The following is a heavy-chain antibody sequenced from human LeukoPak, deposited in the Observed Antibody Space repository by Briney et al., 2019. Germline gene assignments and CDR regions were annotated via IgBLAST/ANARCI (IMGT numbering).Heavy chain of an antibody. J-gene: IGHJ5*02. CDR1: GYTFTGYY. Sequence: GASVKVSCKASGYTFTGYYMHWVRQAPGQVLEWMGWINPNSGGTNYAQKFQGRVTMTRDTSISTAYMELSRLRSDDTAVYYCARLNSSQRRLGNWFDPWGQGTLVTVSS. CDR2: INPNSGGT. V-gene: IGHV1-2*02. CDR3: ARLNSSQRRLGNWFDP. D-gene: IGHD4-23*01.